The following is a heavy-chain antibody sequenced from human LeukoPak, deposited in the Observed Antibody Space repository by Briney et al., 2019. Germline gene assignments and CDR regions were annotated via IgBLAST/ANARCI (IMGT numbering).Heavy chain of an antibody. CDR2: ISYDGSNK. D-gene: IGHD5-18*01. CDR3: ARLSRGYSYGGFDY. CDR1: GFTFSSYA. J-gene: IGHJ4*02. Sequence: PGGSLRLSCAASGFTFSSYAMHWVRQAPGKGLEWVAVISYDGSNKYYADSVKGRFTISRDNSKNTLYPQMNSLRAEDTAVYYCARLSRGYSYGGFDYWGQGTLVTVSS. V-gene: IGHV3-30*04.